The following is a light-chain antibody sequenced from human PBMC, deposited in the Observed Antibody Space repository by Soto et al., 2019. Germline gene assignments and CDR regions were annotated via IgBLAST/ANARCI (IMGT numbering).Light chain of an antibody. J-gene: IGKJ4*01. CDR3: QQIYSAPLT. Sequence: DIQMTQSPSSLSASVGDRVTITCRASQNIATYLNWYQQTPGKAPKLLIYAASSLQSGVPSRFSGSGSGTDFTLTISSLQPEDFATYFCQQIYSAPLTFGGGTKVDIK. V-gene: IGKV1-39*01. CDR1: QNIATY. CDR2: AAS.